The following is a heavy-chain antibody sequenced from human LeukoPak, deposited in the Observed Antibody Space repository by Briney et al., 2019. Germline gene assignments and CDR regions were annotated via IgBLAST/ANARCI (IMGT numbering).Heavy chain of an antibody. D-gene: IGHD4-23*01. CDR2: ISSSSSYI. V-gene: IGHV3-21*01. Sequence: PGGSLRLSCAASGFTLSSHSMNWVRQAPGKGLEWVSSISSSSSYIYYADSVKGRFTISRDNATNSLYLQMNSLRAEDTAIYYCARAAENYGGRFDSWGQGTLVTVSS. J-gene: IGHJ4*02. CDR1: GFTLSSHS. CDR3: ARAAENYGGRFDS.